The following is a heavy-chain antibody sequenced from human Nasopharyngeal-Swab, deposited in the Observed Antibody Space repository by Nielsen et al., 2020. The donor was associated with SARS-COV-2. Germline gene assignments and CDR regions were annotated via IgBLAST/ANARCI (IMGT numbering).Heavy chain of an antibody. CDR3: ARRGVVVRGGYYFDY. Sequence: WIRQPPGKGLGWIGSIYYSGSTYYNPSLKSRVTISVDTSKNQFSLKLSSVTAADTAVYYCARRGVVVRGGYYFDYWGQGTLVTVSS. J-gene: IGHJ4*02. V-gene: IGHV4-39*01. D-gene: IGHD2-15*01. CDR2: IYYSGST.